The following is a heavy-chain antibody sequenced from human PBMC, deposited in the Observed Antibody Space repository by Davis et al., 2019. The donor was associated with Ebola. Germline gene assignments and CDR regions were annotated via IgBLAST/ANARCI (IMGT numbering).Heavy chain of an antibody. V-gene: IGHV3-23*01. D-gene: IGHD6-6*01. Sequence: GESLKISCVASGFTFSSYAMSWVRQAPGKGLEWVSAISGSGGSTYYADSVKGRFTISRDNSKNTLYLQMNSLRAEDTAVYYCAKGRDIRQLVPPSDYWGQGTLVTVSS. CDR3: AKGRDIRQLVPPSDY. J-gene: IGHJ4*02. CDR1: GFTFSSYA. CDR2: ISGSGGST.